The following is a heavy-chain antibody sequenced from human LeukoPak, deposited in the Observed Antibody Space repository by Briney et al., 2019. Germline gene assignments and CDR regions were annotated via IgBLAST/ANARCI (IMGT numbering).Heavy chain of an antibody. D-gene: IGHD3-22*01. Sequence: GGSLRLSCAASGFTVSSNYMSWVRQAPGKGLEWVSVIYSGGSTYYADSVKGRFTISRDNSKNTLYLQMNSLRAEDTAVYYCARGGSSGEYYYDSSGYPPYNWFDPWGQGTLVTVSS. V-gene: IGHV3-66*01. J-gene: IGHJ5*02. CDR1: GFTVSSNY. CDR3: ARGGSSGEYYYDSSGYPPYNWFDP. CDR2: IYSGGST.